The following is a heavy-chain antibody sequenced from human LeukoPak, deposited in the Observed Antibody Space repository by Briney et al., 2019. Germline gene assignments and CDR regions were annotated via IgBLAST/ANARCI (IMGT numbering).Heavy chain of an antibody. CDR3: ARAYVVVPAALDY. D-gene: IGHD2-2*01. CDR1: GGTFSSYA. Sequence: SVKVSCKASGGTFSSYAISWVRQAPGQGLEWMGGIIPIFGTANYAQKFQGRVTITADESTSTAYMELSGLRSEDTAVYYCARAYVVVPAALDYWGQGTLVTVSS. J-gene: IGHJ4*02. CDR2: IIPIFGTA. V-gene: IGHV1-69*13.